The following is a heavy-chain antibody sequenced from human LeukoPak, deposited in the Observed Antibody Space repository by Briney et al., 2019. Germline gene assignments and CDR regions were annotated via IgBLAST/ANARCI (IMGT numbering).Heavy chain of an antibody. D-gene: IGHD4-17*01. CDR2: IAGRGDAT. J-gene: IGHJ6*02. V-gene: IGHV3-23*01. Sequence: GGSLRLSCAASGFTFNTYAMSWVRQAPGKGLEWVSVIAGRGDATYYADSVMGRFTISRDNSKNTLYLQMNSLRAEDTAVYYCAKLQSDGLRTYYGMDVWGQGTTVTVSS. CDR3: AKLQSDGLRTYYGMDV. CDR1: GFTFNTYA.